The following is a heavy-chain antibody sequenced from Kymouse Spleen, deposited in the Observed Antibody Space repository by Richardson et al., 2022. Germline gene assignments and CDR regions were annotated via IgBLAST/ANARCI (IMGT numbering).Heavy chain of an antibody. CDR3: AKDIWGYSSGWSYYYYYGMDV. V-gene: IGHV3-43*01. D-gene: IGHD6-19*01. CDR2: ISWDGGST. CDR1: GFTFDDYT. J-gene: IGHJ6*02. Sequence: EVQLVESGGVVVQPGGSLRLSCAASGFTFDDYTMHWVRQAPGKGLEWVSLISWDGGSTYYADSVKGRFTISRDNSKNSLYLQMNSLRTEDTALYYCAKDIWGYSSGWSYYYYYGMDVWGQGTTVTVSS.